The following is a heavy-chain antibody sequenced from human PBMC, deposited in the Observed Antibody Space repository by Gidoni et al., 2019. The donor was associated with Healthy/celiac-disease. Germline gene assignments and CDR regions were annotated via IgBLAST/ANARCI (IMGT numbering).Heavy chain of an antibody. CDR1: GFSLSTSGMC. Sequence: QVTLRESGPALVKPTQTLTLTCTFSGFSLSTSGMCVSWIRQPPGKALEWLALIDWDDDKYYSTSLKTRLTISKDTSKTQVVLTMTNMDPVDTATYYCARIVTAAQGGLYYGMDVWGQGTTVTVSS. CDR2: IDWDDDK. J-gene: IGHJ6*02. CDR3: ARIVTAAQGGLYYGMDV. V-gene: IGHV2-70*01. D-gene: IGHD6-13*01.